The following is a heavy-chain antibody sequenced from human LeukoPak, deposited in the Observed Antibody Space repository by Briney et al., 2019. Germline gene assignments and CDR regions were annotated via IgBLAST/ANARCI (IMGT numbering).Heavy chain of an antibody. CDR3: ARGEGYDFDY. D-gene: IGHD3-16*01. V-gene: IGHV3-33*01. Sequence: GGSLRLSCAASGFTFSSYGMHWVRQAPGKGPEWVAVIWYDGSNKYYADSVKGRFTISRDDSKNTLYLQMNSLRAEDTAVYYCARGEGYDFDYWGQGTLVTVSS. CDR1: GFTFSSYG. CDR2: IWYDGSNK. J-gene: IGHJ4*02.